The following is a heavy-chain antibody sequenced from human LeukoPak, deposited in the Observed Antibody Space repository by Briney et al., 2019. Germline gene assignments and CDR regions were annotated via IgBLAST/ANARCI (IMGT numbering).Heavy chain of an antibody. D-gene: IGHD3-3*01. CDR1: GGSISSYY. CDR2: IYYSGNT. J-gene: IGHJ4*02. Sequence: PSETLSLTCTVSGGSISSYYWSWIRQPPGKGLEWIGYIYYSGNTNYNPSLKSRVTISVDTSKNQFSLKLSSVTAADTAVYYCARAATYYDFWSGYLFDYWGQGTLVTVSS. CDR3: ARAATYYDFWSGYLFDY. V-gene: IGHV4-59*01.